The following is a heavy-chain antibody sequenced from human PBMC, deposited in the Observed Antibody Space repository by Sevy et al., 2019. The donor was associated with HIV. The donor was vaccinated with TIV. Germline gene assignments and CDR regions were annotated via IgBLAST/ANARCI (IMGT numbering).Heavy chain of an antibody. V-gene: IGHV1-69*06. CDR1: GGTFSSYA. CDR3: ASVGSGWYREDYYYYMDV. D-gene: IGHD6-19*01. J-gene: IGHJ6*03. Sequence: ASVKVSCKASGGTFSSYAISWVRQAPGQGLEWMGGIIPIFGTANYAQKVQGRVTITADKSTSTAYMELSSLRSEDTAVYYCASVGSGWYREDYYYYMDVWGKGTTVTVSS. CDR2: IIPIFGTA.